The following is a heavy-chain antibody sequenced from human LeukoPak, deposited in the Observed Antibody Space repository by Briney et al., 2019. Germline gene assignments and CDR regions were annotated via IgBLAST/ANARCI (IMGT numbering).Heavy chain of an antibody. CDR3: AKDAGFHGYGDFFFDY. CDR2: ISSSSSYI. V-gene: IGHV3-21*01. CDR1: GFTFSSYS. D-gene: IGHD4-17*01. Sequence: GGSLRLSCAASGFTFSSYSMNWVRQAPGKGLEWVSSISSSSSYIYYADSVKGRFTISRENAKTSLYLQMNSLRAEDTAVYYCAKDAGFHGYGDFFFDYWGQGTLVTVSS. J-gene: IGHJ4*02.